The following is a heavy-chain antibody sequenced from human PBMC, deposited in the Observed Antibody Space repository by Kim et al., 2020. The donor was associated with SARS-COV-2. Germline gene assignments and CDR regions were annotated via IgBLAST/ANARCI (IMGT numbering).Heavy chain of an antibody. V-gene: IGHV4-39*01. CDR1: GGSISSSSYY. Sequence: SETLSLTCTVSGGSISSSSYYWGWIRQPPGKGLEWIGSIYYSGSTYYNPSLKSRVTISVDTSKNQFSLKLSSVTAADTAVYYCARQSIAAAGTEYYYYYYGMDVWGQGTTVTVSS. D-gene: IGHD6-13*01. CDR2: IYYSGST. CDR3: ARQSIAAAGTEYYYYYYGMDV. J-gene: IGHJ6*02.